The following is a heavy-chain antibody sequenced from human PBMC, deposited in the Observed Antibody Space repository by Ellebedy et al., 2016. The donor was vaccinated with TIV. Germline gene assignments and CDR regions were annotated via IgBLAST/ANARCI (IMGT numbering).Heavy chain of an antibody. J-gene: IGHJ3*02. CDR2: ISTYNGTT. D-gene: IGHD4-17*01. Sequence: ASVKVSCKASGYTFTSYGIICVRQAPGQGLYWMGWISTYNGTTNYAQKLQGRVTMTTDTSTATAYMEVRSLRSDDTAVYYCARDGASVTTNDAFDIWGQGTMVTVSS. CDR3: ARDGASVTTNDAFDI. CDR1: GYTFTSYG. V-gene: IGHV1-18*01.